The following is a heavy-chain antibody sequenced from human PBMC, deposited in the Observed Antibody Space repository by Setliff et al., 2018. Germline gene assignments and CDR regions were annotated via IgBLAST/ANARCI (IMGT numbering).Heavy chain of an antibody. CDR2: ISGYNGNT. D-gene: IGHD3-3*01. CDR3: ARSSAPSVVLAADFDF. J-gene: IGHJ4*02. V-gene: IGHV1-18*01. Sequence: GASVKVSCKTSGFMFYTFGFSWVRHVPEQGFEWMGCISGYNGNTNYAQKFQDRVTVTMDTSTSTVYMELRSLRSDDTAVYYCARSSAPSVVLAADFDFWGLGTPVTSPQ. CDR1: GFMFYTFG.